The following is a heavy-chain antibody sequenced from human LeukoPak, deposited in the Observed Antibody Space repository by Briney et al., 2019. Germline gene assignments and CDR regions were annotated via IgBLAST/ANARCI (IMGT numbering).Heavy chain of an antibody. J-gene: IGHJ6*02. CDR2: ISSSGSTI. CDR3: ANSSGSSSWYGTYYYHCGMDV. D-gene: IGHD6-13*01. Sequence: PGGSLRLSCAASGFTFSSYEMNWVRQAPGKGLEWVSYISSSGSTIYYADSVKGRFTISRDNAKNSLYLQMNSLRAEDTAVYYCANSSGSSSWYGTYYYHCGMDVWGQGTTVTVSS. V-gene: IGHV3-48*03. CDR1: GFTFSSYE.